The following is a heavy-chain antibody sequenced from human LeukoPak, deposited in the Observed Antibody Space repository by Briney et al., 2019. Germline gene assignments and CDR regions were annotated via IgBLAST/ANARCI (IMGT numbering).Heavy chain of an antibody. CDR2: IYYSGST. J-gene: IGHJ4*02. CDR3: ARVECSGGSCYSFPDY. Sequence: PSETLSLTCSVSGGSSSSYYWSWIRQPPGKGLEWIGYIYYSGSTNYNPSLKSRVTISVDKSKNQFSLKLSSVTAADTAVYYCARVECSGGSCYSFPDYWGQGTLVTVSS. CDR1: GGSSSSYY. V-gene: IGHV4-59*12. D-gene: IGHD2-15*01.